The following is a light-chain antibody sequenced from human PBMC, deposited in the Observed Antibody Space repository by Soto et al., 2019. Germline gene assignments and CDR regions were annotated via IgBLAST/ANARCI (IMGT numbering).Light chain of an antibody. CDR3: SSYTSSSTLV. V-gene: IGLV2-14*01. CDR2: EVS. CDR1: SSDVGGYHY. J-gene: IGLJ2*01. Sequence: QSVLTQPASVSGSPGQSITISCTGTSSDVGGYHYVSWYQQHPGKAPKLMIYEVSNRPSGVSNRFSGSKSGNTASLTISGLQAEEEADYYCSSYTSSSTLVFGAGTKLTVL.